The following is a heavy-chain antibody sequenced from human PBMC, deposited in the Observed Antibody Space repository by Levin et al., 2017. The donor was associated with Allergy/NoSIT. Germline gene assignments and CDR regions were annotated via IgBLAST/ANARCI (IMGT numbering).Heavy chain of an antibody. CDR1: GFTFSNYA. Sequence: GESLKISCAASGFTFSNYAMTWVRQAPGKGLEWVSGITSNGGGTFCADSVKGRFTISRDNSKNTLYLQMNSLSAEDTAMYYCAKALGSIEGTWWDDYWGQGTLVTVSS. V-gene: IGHV3-23*01. J-gene: IGHJ4*02. D-gene: IGHD1-26*01. CDR2: ITSNGGGT. CDR3: AKALGSIEGTWWDDY.